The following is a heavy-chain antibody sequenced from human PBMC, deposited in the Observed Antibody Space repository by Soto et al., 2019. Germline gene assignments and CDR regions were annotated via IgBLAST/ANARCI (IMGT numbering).Heavy chain of an antibody. V-gene: IGHV3-30*18. CDR1: GFTFNSYG. CDR2: ISYDGSTK. Sequence: QMQLVESGGGVVQPGTSLRLSCAASGFTFNSYGMHWIRQAPGKGLEWLSVISYDGSTKYYADSVKGRFTISRDNSKNMVYLQMNSLRAEDMAVYYCAKDGGGSYYDHFDHWGQGTLVTVSS. J-gene: IGHJ4*02. D-gene: IGHD2-15*01. CDR3: AKDGGGSYYDHFDH.